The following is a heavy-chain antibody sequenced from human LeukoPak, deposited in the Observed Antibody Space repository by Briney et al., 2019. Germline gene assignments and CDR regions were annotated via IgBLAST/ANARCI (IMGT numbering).Heavy chain of an antibody. V-gene: IGHV3-21*01. CDR1: GFTFSSYS. J-gene: IGHJ1*01. Sequence: PGGSLRLSCAASGFTFSSYSMNRVRQAPGKGLEWVSSISSSSSYIYCADSVKGRFTISRDNAKNSLYLQMDSLRAEDTAVYYCARVQSASGWSSVAEYFQHWGQGTLVTVSS. D-gene: IGHD6-19*01. CDR3: ARVQSASGWSSVAEYFQH. CDR2: ISSSSSYI.